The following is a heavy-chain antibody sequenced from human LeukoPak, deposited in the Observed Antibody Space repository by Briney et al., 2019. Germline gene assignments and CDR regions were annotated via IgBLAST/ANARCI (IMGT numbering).Heavy chain of an antibody. D-gene: IGHD4-23*01. J-gene: IGHJ4*02. Sequence: GGSLRLSCAASGFSFSSYGMHWVRQAPGKGLEWVAVIPYDGSNTYYADSVKGRFTTSRDNSKNTLYLQMNSLRAEDSAVYYCAKNTKPTLVTPDFWGQGTLVTVSS. CDR2: IPYDGSNT. CDR1: GFSFSSYG. CDR3: AKNTKPTLVTPDF. V-gene: IGHV3-30*18.